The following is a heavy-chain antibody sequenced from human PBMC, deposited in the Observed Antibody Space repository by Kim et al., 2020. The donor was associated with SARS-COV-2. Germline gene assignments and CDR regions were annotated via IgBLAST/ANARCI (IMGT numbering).Heavy chain of an antibody. CDR3: AKDRLLFEEYFDY. J-gene: IGHJ4*02. CDR1: GFTFSSYG. CDR2: ISYDGSNK. V-gene: IGHV3-30*18. D-gene: IGHD2-21*02. Sequence: GGSLRLSCAASGFTFSSYGMHWVRQAPGKGLEWVAAISYDGSNKYYADSVKGRFTISRDNSKNTLYLQMNSLRAEDTAVYYCAKDRLLFEEYFDYWGQGTLVTVSS.